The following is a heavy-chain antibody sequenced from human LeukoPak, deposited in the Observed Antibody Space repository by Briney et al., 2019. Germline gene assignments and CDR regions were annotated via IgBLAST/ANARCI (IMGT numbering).Heavy chain of an antibody. CDR3: ARGGVFDF. CDR2: ITSSGSTI. CDR1: GFSFSSYE. V-gene: IGHV3-48*03. J-gene: IGHJ3*01. D-gene: IGHD3-10*01. Sequence: GGSLRLSCAASGFSFSSYEMNWVRQAPGKGLEWVSYITSSGSTIYYADSVKGRFTISRDNAKNSVYLQMDSLRADDTAVYYCARGGVFDFWGQGTMVTVSS.